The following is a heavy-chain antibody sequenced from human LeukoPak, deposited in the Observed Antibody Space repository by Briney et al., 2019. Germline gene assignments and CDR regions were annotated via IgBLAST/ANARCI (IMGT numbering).Heavy chain of an antibody. CDR3: ARVRYCSGGSCYILDF. V-gene: IGHV3-21*01. CDR2: ISSTSTYI. Sequence: GGSLRLSCATSGFTFSSHNMNWVRQAPGKGLEWVSSISSTSTYIYYADSVKGRFTISRDNAKNALYLQMNSLRAEDTAVYYCARVRYCSGGSCYILDFWGQGTLVTVSS. J-gene: IGHJ4*02. CDR1: GFTFSSHN. D-gene: IGHD2-15*01.